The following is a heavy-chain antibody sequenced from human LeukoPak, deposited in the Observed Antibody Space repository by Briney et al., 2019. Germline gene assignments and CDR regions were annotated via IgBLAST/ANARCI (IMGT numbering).Heavy chain of an antibody. D-gene: IGHD3-22*01. Sequence: ASVKVSCKASGYTFTGYYMHWVRQAPGQGLEWMGWINPDSGGTNYAQKFQGRVTMTRDTSISTAYMELSRLRSDDTAVYYCARDLFYYYDSSGYYYNYWGQGTLATVSS. CDR3: ARDLFYYYDSSGYYYNY. CDR2: INPDSGGT. J-gene: IGHJ4*02. CDR1: GYTFTGYY. V-gene: IGHV1-2*02.